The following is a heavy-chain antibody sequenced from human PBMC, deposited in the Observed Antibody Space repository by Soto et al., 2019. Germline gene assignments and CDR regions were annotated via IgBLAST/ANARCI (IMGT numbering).Heavy chain of an antibody. D-gene: IGHD2-15*01. CDR2: ISGSGGST. CDR1: GFTFSSYA. Sequence: PGGSLRLSCAASGFTFSSYAMSWVRQAPGKGLEWVSAISGSGGSTYYADSVKGRFTISRDNSKNTLYLQMNSLRAEDTAVYYCAKDRRRVVRSYYYYGMEVWGQGTTVAVSS. J-gene: IGHJ6*02. V-gene: IGHV3-23*01. CDR3: AKDRRRVVRSYYYYGMEV.